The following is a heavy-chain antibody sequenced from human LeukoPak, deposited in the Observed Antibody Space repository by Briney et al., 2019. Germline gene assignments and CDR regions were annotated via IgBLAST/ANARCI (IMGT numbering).Heavy chain of an antibody. D-gene: IGHD5-18*01. V-gene: IGHV3-74*01. CDR3: ARGGGYSYGYLDY. CDR1: GFTLSLYW. Sequence: GGSLRLSCAASGFTLSLYWMHWVRQAPGKGLVWVSRINSDGSSTSYADSVKGRFTISRDNAKNTLHLQMNSLRAEDTAVYYCARGGGYSYGYLDYWGQGTLVTVSS. CDR2: INSDGSST. J-gene: IGHJ4*02.